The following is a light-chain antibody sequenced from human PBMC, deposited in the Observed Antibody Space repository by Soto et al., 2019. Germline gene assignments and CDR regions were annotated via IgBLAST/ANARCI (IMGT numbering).Light chain of an antibody. J-gene: IGKJ1*01. CDR3: QQYNSYSGT. CDR1: QRISSW. CDR2: DAS. V-gene: IGKV1-5*01. Sequence: DIQMTQSPSTLSASGGDRVTITCRASQRISSWLAWYQQKPGKAPKLLIYDASSLESGVPSRFSGSGSRTEFTLTISSLQPDDFATYYFQQYNSYSGTFGQGTKLEIK.